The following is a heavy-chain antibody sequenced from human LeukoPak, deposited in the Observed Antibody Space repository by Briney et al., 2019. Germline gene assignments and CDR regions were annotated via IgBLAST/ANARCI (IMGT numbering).Heavy chain of an antibody. CDR2: IIPIFGTA. CDR3: AVWLMDTAMVKDFDY. D-gene: IGHD5-18*01. Sequence: SSVKVSCKASGGTFSSYAISWVRQAPGHGLEWMGRIIPIFGTANYAQKFQGTVTITTDESTSTAYMELSSLRSEDTAVYYCAVWLMDTAMVKDFDYWGQGTLVTVSS. J-gene: IGHJ4*02. CDR1: GGTFSSYA. V-gene: IGHV1-69*05.